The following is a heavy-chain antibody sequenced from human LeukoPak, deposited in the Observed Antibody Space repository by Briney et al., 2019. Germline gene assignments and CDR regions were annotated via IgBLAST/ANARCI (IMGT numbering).Heavy chain of an antibody. V-gene: IGHV3-48*03. CDR3: ATETENSNYDAFDI. CDR2: ISGGGTTI. J-gene: IGHJ3*02. D-gene: IGHD4-11*01. CDR1: GFTFSSYE. Sequence: PGGSLRLSCAASGFTFSSYEMNWVRQAPGEGLEWVSYISGGGTTIFYADSVKGRFTISRDNAKNSLYLHMNSLSAEDTALYFCATETENSNYDAFDIWGQGTLVTVSS.